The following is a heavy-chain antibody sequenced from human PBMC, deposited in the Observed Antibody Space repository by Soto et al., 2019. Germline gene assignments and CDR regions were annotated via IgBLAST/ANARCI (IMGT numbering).Heavy chain of an antibody. CDR1: GFTFSSYA. CDR3: ARDPVAVAGHAFDI. J-gene: IGHJ3*02. CDR2: ISYDGSNK. V-gene: IGHV3-30-3*01. D-gene: IGHD6-19*01. Sequence: GGSLRLSCAASGFTFSSYAMHWVRQAPGKGLEWVAVISYDGSNKYYADSVKGRFTISRDNSKNTLYLQMNSLRAEDTAVYYCARDPVAVAGHAFDIWGQGTMVTVSS.